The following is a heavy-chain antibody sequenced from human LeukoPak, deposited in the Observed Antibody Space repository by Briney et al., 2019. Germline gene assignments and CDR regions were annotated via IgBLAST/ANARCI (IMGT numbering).Heavy chain of an antibody. CDR1: GYTFRNYA. J-gene: IGHJ4*02. V-gene: IGHV3-23*01. D-gene: IGHD1-26*01. CDR2: IGGDATYYA. Sequence: GGSLRLSCAASGYTFRNYAMSWLRQAPGEGLEWVSAIGGDATYYAYYADSVKGRFTISRDNSKNMLYLQLNSLRAEDTAVYYCAKGAIGYSFSESWGQGTLVTVSS. CDR3: AKGAIGYSFSES.